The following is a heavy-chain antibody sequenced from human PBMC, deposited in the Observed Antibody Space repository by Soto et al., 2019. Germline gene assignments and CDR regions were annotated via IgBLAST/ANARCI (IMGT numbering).Heavy chain of an antibody. CDR3: ARGVWDCSVGSCSGWLDP. D-gene: IGHD2-15*01. CDR2: VIPLFDIA. J-gene: IGHJ5*02. V-gene: IGHV1-69*01. Sequence: KVSCKLSGVSFSSYAISWVRQAPGQGLEWMGGVIPLFDIANYAQKFQGRITIPAEEPTTAAHMELNSLRSDDTAVYYCARGVWDCSVGSCSGWLDPWGQGTVVTVSS. CDR1: GVSFSSYA.